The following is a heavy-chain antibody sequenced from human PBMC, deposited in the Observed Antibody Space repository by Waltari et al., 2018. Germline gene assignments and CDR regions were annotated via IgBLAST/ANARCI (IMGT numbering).Heavy chain of an antibody. CDR2: IYDSGST. Sequence: VQLQESGQGLVKPSQTLSLTCTVSGGSISSGGYYWSWIRQHPGKGLEWSGYIYDSGSTYYNPSLKSRVTISVDTSKNQCSLKLSSVTAADTAVYYCARTLRGWYFDLWGRGTLVTVSS. J-gene: IGHJ2*01. CDR1: GGSISSGGYY. D-gene: IGHD3-16*01. V-gene: IGHV4-31*03. CDR3: ARTLRGWYFDL.